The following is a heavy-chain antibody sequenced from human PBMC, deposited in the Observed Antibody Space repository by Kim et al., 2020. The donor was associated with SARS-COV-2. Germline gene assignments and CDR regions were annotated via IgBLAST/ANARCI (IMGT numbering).Heavy chain of an antibody. D-gene: IGHD6-6*01. CDR3: ARDRVIAARRNYYYGMDV. CDR2: IYYSGST. Sequence: SETLSLTCTVSGGSISSYYWSWIRQPPGKGLEWIGYIYYSGSTNYNPSLKSRVTISVDTSKNQFSLKLSSVTAADTAVYYCARDRVIAARRNYYYGMDV. J-gene: IGHJ6*01. V-gene: IGHV4-59*13. CDR1: GGSISSYY.